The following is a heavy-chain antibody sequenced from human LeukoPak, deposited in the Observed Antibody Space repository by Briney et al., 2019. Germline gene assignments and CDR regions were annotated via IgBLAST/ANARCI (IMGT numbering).Heavy chain of an antibody. CDR2: ISSSGSTI. J-gene: IGHJ4*02. Sequence: GGSLRLSCAASGFTFSSYEMNWVRQAPGKGLEWVSYISSSGSTIYYADSVKGRFTISRDNAKNTLYLQMNSLRAEDTAVYYCARADIVVVPAAMGVDYWGQGTLVTVSS. D-gene: IGHD2-2*01. V-gene: IGHV3-48*03. CDR3: ARADIVVVPAAMGVDY. CDR1: GFTFSSYE.